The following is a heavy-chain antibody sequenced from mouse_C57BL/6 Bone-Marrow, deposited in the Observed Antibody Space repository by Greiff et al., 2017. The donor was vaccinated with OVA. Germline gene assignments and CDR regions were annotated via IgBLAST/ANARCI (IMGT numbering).Heavy chain of an antibody. CDR1: GYTFTSYW. CDR2: IHPNSGGT. V-gene: IGHV1-64*01. J-gene: IGHJ4*01. CDR3: AYGYGYAMDY. D-gene: IGHD2-2*01. Sequence: QVQLQQPGAELVKPGASVKLSCKASGYTFTSYWMHWVKQRPGQGLEWIGMIHPNSGGTNYNEKFKSKATLTVDKSSSTAYMQLSSLTSEDSAVYYCAYGYGYAMDYWGQGTSVTVSS.